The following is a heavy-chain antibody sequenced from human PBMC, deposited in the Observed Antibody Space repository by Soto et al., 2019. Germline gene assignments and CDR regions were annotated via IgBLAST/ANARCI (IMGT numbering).Heavy chain of an antibody. CDR1: GFTLSNAW. D-gene: IGHD3-22*01. J-gene: IGHJ4*02. CDR3: TTISITMIVVVITGGY. CDR2: IKSKTDGGTT. Sequence: GSQSLSCASSGFTLSNAWISKVRQAPGKGLEWVGRIKSKTDGGTTDYAAPVKGRFTISRDDSKNTLYLQMNSLKTEDTAVYYCTTISITMIVVVITGGYWGQGTLVTVSS. V-gene: IGHV3-15*01.